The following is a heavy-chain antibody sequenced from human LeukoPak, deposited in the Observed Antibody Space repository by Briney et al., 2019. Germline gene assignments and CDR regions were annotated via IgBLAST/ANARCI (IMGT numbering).Heavy chain of an antibody. V-gene: IGHV4-59*08. CDR2: ISDSGST. J-gene: IGHJ3*02. CDR3: ARRIAAADAFDI. CDR1: GGSISSYY. D-gene: IGHD6-13*01. Sequence: SETLSLTCIVSGGSISSYYWSWIRQPPGKGLEWIGYISDSGSTNYNASLKSRVTISVDASKNRFSLKLSSVTAADTAVCYCARRIAAADAFDIWGQGTMVTVSS.